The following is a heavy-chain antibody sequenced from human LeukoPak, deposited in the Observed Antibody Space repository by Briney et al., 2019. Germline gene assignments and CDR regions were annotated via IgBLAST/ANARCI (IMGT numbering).Heavy chain of an antibody. Sequence: PGGSLRLSRAASGFTFSSYAMHWVRQAPGKGLEYVSAISSNGGSTYYADSVKGRFTISRDNSKNTLYLQLGSLRAEDMAVYYCARGNIVFYYGMDVWGQGTTVTVSS. D-gene: IGHD2/OR15-2a*01. CDR2: ISSNGGST. J-gene: IGHJ6*02. V-gene: IGHV3-64*02. CDR3: ARGNIVFYYGMDV. CDR1: GFTFSSYA.